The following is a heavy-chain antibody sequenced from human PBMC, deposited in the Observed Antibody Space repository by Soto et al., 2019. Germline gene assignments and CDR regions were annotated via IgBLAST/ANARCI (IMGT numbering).Heavy chain of an antibody. CDR3: ARALSIAARPDWFDP. D-gene: IGHD6-6*01. CDR1: GDSVSSNSAA. V-gene: IGHV6-1*01. J-gene: IGHJ5*02. Sequence: PSQTLSLTCAISGDSVSSNSAAWNWIRQSPSGGLEWLGRTYYRSKWYNDYAVSVKSRITINPDTSKNQSSLQLNSVTPEDTAVYYCARALSIAARPDWFDPWGQRTLVTVSS. CDR2: TYYRSKWYN.